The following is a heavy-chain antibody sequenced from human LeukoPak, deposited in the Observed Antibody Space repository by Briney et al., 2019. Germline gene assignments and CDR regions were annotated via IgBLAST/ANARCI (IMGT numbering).Heavy chain of an antibody. CDR3: ARDRSVLLWFGEHHNTFDY. CDR2: INPSGGST. CDR1: GYSFTTYY. Sequence: ASVKVSCKASGYSFTTYYIHWVRQAPGQGLEWMGIINPSGGSTSYAQKFQGRVTMTRDMSTNTVYMELSRLRYEDTAVYYCARDRSVLLWFGEHHNTFDYWGQGTLVTVSS. V-gene: IGHV1-46*01. D-gene: IGHD3-10*01. J-gene: IGHJ4*02.